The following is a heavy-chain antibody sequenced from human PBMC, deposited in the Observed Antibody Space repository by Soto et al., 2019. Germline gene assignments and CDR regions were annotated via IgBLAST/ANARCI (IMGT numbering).Heavy chain of an antibody. J-gene: IGHJ6*03. CDR3: ARPVNYYYYYMDV. CDR2: INYSGST. CDR1: GGSISSSTSY. V-gene: IGHV4-39*01. Sequence: QLQLQESGPGLVKPSETLSLTCTVSGGSISSSTSYWGWIRQPPGKGLEWIGSINYSGSTYYSPSLKSQVTISADTSKNQFSLKLSSVTAADTAVYYCARPVNYYYYYMDVWGKGTMVTVSS.